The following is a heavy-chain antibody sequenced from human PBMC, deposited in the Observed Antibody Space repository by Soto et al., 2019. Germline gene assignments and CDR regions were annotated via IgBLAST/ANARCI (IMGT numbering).Heavy chain of an antibody. CDR1: GFTFSSYG. J-gene: IGHJ4*02. CDR2: ISYDGSNK. D-gene: IGHD6-19*01. V-gene: IGHV3-30*18. Sequence: PGGSLRLSCAASGFTFSSYGMHWVRQAPGKGLEWVAVISYDGSNKYYADSVKGRFTISRDNSKNTLYLQMNSLRAEDTAVYYCAKGHSSGWNIDYWGQGTLVTVSS. CDR3: AKGHSSGWNIDY.